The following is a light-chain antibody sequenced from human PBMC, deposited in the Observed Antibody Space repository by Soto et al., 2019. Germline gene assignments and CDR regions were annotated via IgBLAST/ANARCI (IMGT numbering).Light chain of an antibody. Sequence: EIVMTQSPATLSVSPGARATLSCKASQSIATNLAWYQHKPGQAPRLLIYGASTRATGISARFSGSGSGTEFTLTIDSLQSEDFAVYYCQQYDNWPWITFGQGTRLEIK. CDR1: QSIATN. J-gene: IGKJ5*01. CDR2: GAS. CDR3: QQYDNWPWIT. V-gene: IGKV3-15*01.